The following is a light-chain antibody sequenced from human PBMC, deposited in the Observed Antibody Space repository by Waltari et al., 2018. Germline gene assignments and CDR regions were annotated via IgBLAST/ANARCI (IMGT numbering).Light chain of an antibody. CDR3: QTGGHGTWV. V-gene: IGLV4-69*01. CDR2: VNSDGSH. CDR1: SGHTSNI. Sequence: QLVLTQSPSASASLGASVRLTCTLDSGHTSNIIAWHQQQPAKGPRYLMTVNSDGSHSKGDGIPGRFSGSGSGAERYLAISNVQSEDEADYYCQTGGHGTWVFGGGTKLTVL. J-gene: IGLJ3*02.